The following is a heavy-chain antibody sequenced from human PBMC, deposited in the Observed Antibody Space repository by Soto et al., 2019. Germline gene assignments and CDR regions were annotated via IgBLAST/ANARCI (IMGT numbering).Heavy chain of an antibody. J-gene: IGHJ4*02. Sequence: QVQLQESGPGLVKPSETLSLTCTVSGGSISGYYWSWIRQPPGKGLEWIGYVYSSGITNYNPTLNSRITISVDPSQSQFSLKLISVTAADTAIYYCARDSDGRWFVYWGQGILVTVSS. CDR3: ARDSDGRWFVY. CDR1: GGSISGYY. D-gene: IGHD2-15*01. V-gene: IGHV4-59*01. CDR2: VYSSGIT.